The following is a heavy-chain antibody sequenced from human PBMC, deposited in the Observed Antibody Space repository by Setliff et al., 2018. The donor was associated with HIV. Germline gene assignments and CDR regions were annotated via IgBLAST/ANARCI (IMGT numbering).Heavy chain of an antibody. CDR1: GASISSRSYY. J-gene: IGHJ4*02. D-gene: IGHD3-3*01. Sequence: SETLSLTCSVSGASISSRSYYWGWIRQPPGKGLEWIGTMYYSGTTYYNPSLKSRVTISADTSKNQYSLKMTSVTAADTAVYYCARRGEDATIYWGRGTRGTVSS. CDR2: MYYSGTT. V-gene: IGHV4-39*01. CDR3: ARRGEDATIY.